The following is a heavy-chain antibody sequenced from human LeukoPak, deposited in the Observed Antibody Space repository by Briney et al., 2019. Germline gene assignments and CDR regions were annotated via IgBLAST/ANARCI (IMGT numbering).Heavy chain of an antibody. D-gene: IGHD4-17*01. Sequence: SETLYLTCTVSGGSNGSYYWSWIRQPPGKGLEWIGYIYYSGSTNYNPSLKSRVTISVDTSKNQFSLKLSSVTAADTAVYYCASGYYGTRTLAFDYWGQGTLVTVSS. J-gene: IGHJ4*02. CDR2: IYYSGST. CDR1: GGSNGSYY. V-gene: IGHV4-59*01. CDR3: ASGYYGTRTLAFDY.